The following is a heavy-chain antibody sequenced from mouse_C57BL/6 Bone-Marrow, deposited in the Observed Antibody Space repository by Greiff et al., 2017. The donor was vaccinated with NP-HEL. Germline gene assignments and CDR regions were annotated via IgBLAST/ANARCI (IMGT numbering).Heavy chain of an antibody. V-gene: IGHV5-12*01. CDR3: ARDPLDY. Sequence: EVQLVESGGGLVQPGGSLKLSCAASGFTFSDYYMYWVRQTPEKRLEWVAYISNGGGSTYYPDTVKGRFTISRDNAKNTMYLQMSRLKSKTTAMYYCARDPLDYWGQGTTLTVSS. J-gene: IGHJ2*01. CDR1: GFTFSDYY. CDR2: ISNGGGST.